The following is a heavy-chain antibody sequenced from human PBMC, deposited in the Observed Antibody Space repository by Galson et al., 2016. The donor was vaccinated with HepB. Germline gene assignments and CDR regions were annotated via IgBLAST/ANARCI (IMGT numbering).Heavy chain of an antibody. J-gene: IGHJ4*02. Sequence: SLRLSCAASGFSFNNSGMSWVRQAPGRGLEWVSSITRSGDATHYADFVKGRFTISRDNSKNTLYLYMNNLTAGDTAIYYCGKHGGFDYWGQGALVTVSS. CDR2: ITRSGDAT. CDR1: GFSFNNSG. CDR3: GKHGGFDY. D-gene: IGHD3-16*01. V-gene: IGHV3-23*01.